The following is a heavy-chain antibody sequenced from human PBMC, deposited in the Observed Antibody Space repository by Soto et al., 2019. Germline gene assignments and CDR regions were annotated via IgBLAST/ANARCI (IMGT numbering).Heavy chain of an antibody. D-gene: IGHD3-10*01. CDR1: GFTFSSYS. J-gene: IGHJ5*02. Sequence: GGSLRLSCAASGFTFSSYSMNWVRQAPGKGLEWVSAISRSGSATYYADSVKGRFTISRDNSKNTLYLQMNSLRAEETAVYYCAKDHFGVLWCGELCWLDAWGQGTLVTVSS. CDR2: ISRSGSAT. CDR3: AKDHFGVLWCGELCWLDA. V-gene: IGHV3-23*01.